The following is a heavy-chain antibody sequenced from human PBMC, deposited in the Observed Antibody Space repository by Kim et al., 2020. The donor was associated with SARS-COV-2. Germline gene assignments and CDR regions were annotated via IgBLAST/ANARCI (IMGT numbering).Heavy chain of an antibody. Sequence: GGSLRLSCAASGFTFSSYAMHWVRQAPGKGLEWVAVISYDGSNKYYADSVKGRFTISRDNSKNTLYLQMNSLRAEDTAVYYCARGPFGGWYMGYWGQGTLVTVSS. V-gene: IGHV3-30*04. CDR1: GFTFSSYA. D-gene: IGHD6-19*01. CDR2: ISYDGSNK. J-gene: IGHJ4*02. CDR3: ARGPFGGWYMGY.